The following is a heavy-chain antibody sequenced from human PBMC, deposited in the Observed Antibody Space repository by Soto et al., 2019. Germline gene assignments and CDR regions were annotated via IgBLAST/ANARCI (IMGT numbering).Heavy chain of an antibody. J-gene: IGHJ6*02. D-gene: IGHD2-21*02. CDR1: GFSLSTSGVS. CDR2: IYWDDDK. V-gene: IGHV2-5*02. Sequence: SGPTLVNPTQTLTLTCTFSGFSLSTSGVSVGWIRQPPGKALEWLAFIYWDDDKRYSPSLKSRLTITKDTSKNQVVLRMTNTDPVDTATYYCAHSRCGGDCLQSYPSHYYYGMDVWGQGTTVTVSS. CDR3: AHSRCGGDCLQSYPSHYYYGMDV.